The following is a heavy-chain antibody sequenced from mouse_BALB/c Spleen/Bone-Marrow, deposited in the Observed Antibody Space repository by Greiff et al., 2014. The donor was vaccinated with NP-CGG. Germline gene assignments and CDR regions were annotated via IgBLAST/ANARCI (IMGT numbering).Heavy chain of an antibody. V-gene: IGHV1-69*01. Sequence: VKLMESGAELVMPGASVKMSCKASGYTFTDYWMHWVKQRPGQGLEWIGAIDTSDSYTGYNQKFKGKATLTVDESSSTAYMQLSSLTSEDSAVYYCARRRGGAMDYWGQGTSVTVSS. CDR1: GYTFTDYW. CDR2: IDTSDSYT. J-gene: IGHJ4*01. CDR3: ARRRGGAMDY.